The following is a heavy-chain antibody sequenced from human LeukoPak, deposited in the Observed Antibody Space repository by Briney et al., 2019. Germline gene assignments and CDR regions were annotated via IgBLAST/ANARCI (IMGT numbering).Heavy chain of an antibody. J-gene: IGHJ6*03. CDR3: ARVVSSYYYMDV. CDR2: ISSNGGST. V-gene: IGHV3-64*01. CDR1: GFTFSSYA. D-gene: IGHD2-21*01. Sequence: GGSLRLSCAASGFTFSSYAMHWVRQAPGKGLEYVSAISSNGGSTYYANSVKGRFTTSRDNAKNTLYLQMNSLRAEDTAVYYCARVVSSYYYMDVWGKGTTVRVSS.